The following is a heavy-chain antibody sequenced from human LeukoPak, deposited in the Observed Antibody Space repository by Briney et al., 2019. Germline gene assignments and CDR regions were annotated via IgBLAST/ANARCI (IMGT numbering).Heavy chain of an antibody. D-gene: IGHD7-27*01. V-gene: IGHV1-69*05. Sequence: GASVKVSCKAPGGTFSSYAISWVRQAPGQGLEWMGRIIPIFGTANYAQKFQGRVTITTDESTSTAYMELSSLRSEDTAVYYCASHNWGCSYYFDYWGQGTLVTVSS. CDR3: ASHNWGCSYYFDY. CDR1: GGTFSSYA. CDR2: IIPIFGTA. J-gene: IGHJ4*02.